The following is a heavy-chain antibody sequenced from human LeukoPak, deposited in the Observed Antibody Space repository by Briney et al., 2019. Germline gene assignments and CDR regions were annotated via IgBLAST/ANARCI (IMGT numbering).Heavy chain of an antibody. CDR2: IYYSGSS. J-gene: IGHJ4*02. Sequence: SETLSLTCTVSGSSISSYYWSWIRQPPGKGLEWIGYIYYSGSSNYNPSLKSRVTISVDTSKNQFSLKLSSVTAADTAMYYCARADNIAVFDYWGQGTLVTVSS. CDR3: ARADNIAVFDY. CDR1: GSSISSYY. D-gene: IGHD6-19*01. V-gene: IGHV4-59*01.